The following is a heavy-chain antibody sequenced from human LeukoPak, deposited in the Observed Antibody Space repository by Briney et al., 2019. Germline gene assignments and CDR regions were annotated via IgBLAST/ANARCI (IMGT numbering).Heavy chain of an antibody. J-gene: IGHJ4*02. V-gene: IGHV3-30-3*01. CDR1: GFTFSSYA. CDR3: ARSEGSYARGYVDY. Sequence: GRSQRLSCAASGFTFSSYAMHWVRQAPGKGLEWVAVISYDGSNKYYADSVKGRFTISRDNSKNTLYLQMNSLRAEDTAVYYCARSEGSYARGYVDYWGQGTLVTVSS. D-gene: IGHD2-2*01. CDR2: ISYDGSNK.